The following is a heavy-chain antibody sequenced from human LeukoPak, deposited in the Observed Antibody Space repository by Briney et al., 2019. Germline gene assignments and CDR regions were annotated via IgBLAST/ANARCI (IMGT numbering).Heavy chain of an antibody. CDR3: TTDRQDIVVVVAATLDYYGMDV. J-gene: IGHJ6*02. Sequence: PGGSLRLSCAASGFKFSDHYIDWVRQAPGKGLEWVGRIKSKTDGGTPDYAAPVKGRFTISRDDSKNTLYLQMNSLKTEDTAVYYCTTDRQDIVVVVAATLDYYGMDVWGQGTTVTVSS. CDR1: GFKFSDHY. V-gene: IGHV3-15*01. CDR2: IKSKTDGGTP. D-gene: IGHD2-15*01.